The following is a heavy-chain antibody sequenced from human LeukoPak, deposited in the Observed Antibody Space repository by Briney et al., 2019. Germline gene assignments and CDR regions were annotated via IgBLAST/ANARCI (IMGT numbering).Heavy chain of an antibody. CDR3: ASVPLPEESLKDAFDI. Sequence: PGGSLRLSCAASGFTFSSYGMSWVRQAPGKGLEWVSGVSSNGGATYCADSVKGRFTISRDNSKNTLYLQMNSLRAEDTAVYYCASVPLPEESLKDAFDIWGQGTMVTVSS. J-gene: IGHJ3*02. V-gene: IGHV3-23*01. CDR1: GFTFSSYG. CDR2: VSSNGGAT.